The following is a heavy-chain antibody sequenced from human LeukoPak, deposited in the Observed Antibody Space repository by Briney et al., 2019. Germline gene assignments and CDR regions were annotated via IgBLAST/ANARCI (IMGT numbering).Heavy chain of an antibody. CDR3: ARCHTVVTDAGGWIGP. Sequence: SQTLSLTCAIPGDSVSSNSAAWNWIRQSPSRGLEWLGRTYYRFKWYNDYSVSVKSRITINPATSKTQFSLQLNSVNTEHTALYYCARCHTVVTDAGGWIGPWGQGTLVTVSS. V-gene: IGHV6-1*01. J-gene: IGHJ5*02. CDR2: TYYRFKWYN. CDR1: GDSVSSNSAA. D-gene: IGHD4-23*01.